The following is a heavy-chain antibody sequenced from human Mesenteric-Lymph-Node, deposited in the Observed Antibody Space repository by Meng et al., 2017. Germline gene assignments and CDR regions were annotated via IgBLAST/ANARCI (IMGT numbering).Heavy chain of an antibody. Sequence: ASVKVSCKASGYTFTSYYMHWVRQAPGQGLEWMGIINPSGGSTSYAQKLQGRVTMTRDTSTSTAYMELSGLRSEDTAVYYCGPHRFDGSDYYYEDYWGQGTMVTVSS. CDR3: GPHRFDGSDYYYEDY. CDR1: GYTFTSYY. CDR2: INPSGGST. J-gene: IGHJ4*02. V-gene: IGHV1-46*01. D-gene: IGHD3-22*01.